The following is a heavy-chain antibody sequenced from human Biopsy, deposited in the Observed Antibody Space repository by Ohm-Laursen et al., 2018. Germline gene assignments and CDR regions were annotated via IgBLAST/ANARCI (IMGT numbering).Heavy chain of an antibody. CDR2: VYYTGST. J-gene: IGHJ3*02. Sequence: SETLSLTCTVSGDSISSYYWSWIRQPPGKGLQWIGYVYYTGSTDYNPSLQSRVTISVDTSKNHFSLRLRSVTPADTAIYYCAGRPWPNAFDIWGQGTMVTVSS. D-gene: IGHD5-12*01. V-gene: IGHV4-59*01. CDR1: GDSISSYY. CDR3: AGRPWPNAFDI.